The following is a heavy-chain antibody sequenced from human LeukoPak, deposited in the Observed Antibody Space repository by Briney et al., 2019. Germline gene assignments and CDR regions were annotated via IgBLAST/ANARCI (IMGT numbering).Heavy chain of an antibody. CDR3: ARHGKVGPFDY. V-gene: IGHV4-59*08. CDR2: IYYSGST. D-gene: IGHD1-26*01. J-gene: IGHJ4*02. CDR1: GGSISSYY. Sequence: SETLSLTCTVSGGSISSYYWSWIRQPPGKGLEWIGYIYYSGSTNYNPSLKSRVTMSVDTSKNQFSLKLSSVTAADTAVYYCARHGKVGPFDYWGQGTLVTVSS.